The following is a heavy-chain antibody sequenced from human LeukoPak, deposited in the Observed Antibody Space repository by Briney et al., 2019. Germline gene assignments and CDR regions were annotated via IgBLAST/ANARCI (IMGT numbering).Heavy chain of an antibody. Sequence: GASVKVSCKASGYTFTGYYMHWVRQAPGQGLEWMGIINPSGGSTNYAQKLQGRVTMTTDTSTSTAYMELRSLRSDDTAVYYCARRYCSGGSCYSVYYFDYWGQGTLVTVSS. V-gene: IGHV1-46*01. D-gene: IGHD2-15*01. CDR3: ARRYCSGGSCYSVYYFDY. CDR1: GYTFTGYY. CDR2: INPSGGST. J-gene: IGHJ4*02.